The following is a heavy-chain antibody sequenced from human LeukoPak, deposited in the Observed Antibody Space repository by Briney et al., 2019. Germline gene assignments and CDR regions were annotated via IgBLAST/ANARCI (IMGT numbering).Heavy chain of an antibody. Sequence: PSETLSLTCAVYGGSFSGYYWSWIRQPPGKGLEWIGEINHSGSTNYNPSLKSRVTISVDTSKNQFSLKLSSVTAADTAVYYCARWVAAAGTFLVGSDYWGQGTLVTVSS. CDR2: INHSGST. CDR3: ARWVAAAGTFLVGSDY. CDR1: GGSFSGYY. D-gene: IGHD6-13*01. J-gene: IGHJ4*02. V-gene: IGHV4-34*01.